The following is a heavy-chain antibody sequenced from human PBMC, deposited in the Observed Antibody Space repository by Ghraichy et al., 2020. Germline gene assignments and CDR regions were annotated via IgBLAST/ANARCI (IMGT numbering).Heavy chain of an antibody. CDR1: GGSISSYY. Sequence: SETLSLTCTVSGGSISSYYWSWIRQPPGKGLEWIGYIYTSGSTNYNPSLKSRVTISVDTSKNQFSLKLSSVTAADTAVYYCARQAGLLEKNTYKGITMVRGVYDYWGQGTLVTVSS. CDR2: IYTSGST. J-gene: IGHJ4*02. D-gene: IGHD3-10*01. CDR3: ARQAGLLEKNTYKGITMVRGVYDY. V-gene: IGHV4-4*09.